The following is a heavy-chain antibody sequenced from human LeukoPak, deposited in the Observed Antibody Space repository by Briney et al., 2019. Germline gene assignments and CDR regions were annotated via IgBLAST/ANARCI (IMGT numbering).Heavy chain of an antibody. J-gene: IGHJ5*02. D-gene: IGHD2-2*02. CDR3: ARSGVVVPAAIRVWFDP. Sequence: SETLSLTCTVSGGSISSSSYYWGWIRQPPGKGLEWIGSIYYSGSTYYNPSLKSRVTISVDTSKNRFSLKLSSVTAADTAVYYCARSGVVVPAAIRVWFDPWGQGTLVTVSS. CDR2: IYYSGST. CDR1: GGSISSSSYY. V-gene: IGHV4-39*01.